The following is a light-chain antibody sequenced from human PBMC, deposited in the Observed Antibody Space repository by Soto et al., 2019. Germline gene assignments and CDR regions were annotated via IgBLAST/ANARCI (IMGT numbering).Light chain of an antibody. V-gene: IGLV1-40*01. CDR1: SSNIGAGYD. CDR2: GNS. CDR3: QSYDSSLSGVV. Sequence: QSVLTQPPSVSGAPGQRVTISCTWSSSNIGAGYDVHWYQQLPGTAPKLLIYGNSNRPSGVPDRFSGSKSGTSASLAITGLQDEDEADYYCQSYDSSLSGVVFGGGTKVTVL. J-gene: IGLJ2*01.